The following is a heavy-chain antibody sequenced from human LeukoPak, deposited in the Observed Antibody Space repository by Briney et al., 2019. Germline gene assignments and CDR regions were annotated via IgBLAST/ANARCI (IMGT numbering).Heavy chain of an antibody. V-gene: IGHV3-66*01. CDR1: GLTVTINH. CDR2: IYSGGST. J-gene: IGHJ4*02. Sequence: GGSLRLSCAASGLTVTINHMSWVRQAPGKGLEWVSIIYSGGSTYYADSVKGRFTISRDSSKNSQFLQMNSLRVEDTAVYYCARGVPHFDQWGQGTLVTVSS. CDR3: ARGVPHFDQ.